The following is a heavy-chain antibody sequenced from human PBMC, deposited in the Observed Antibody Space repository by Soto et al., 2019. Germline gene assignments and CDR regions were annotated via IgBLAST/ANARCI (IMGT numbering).Heavy chain of an antibody. Sequence: GGSLRLSCAASGFTFSNAWMSWVRQAPGGGLEWVCRIKRNIDGGTTDYAAPVKGRFAISRDDSNSILYLEMNSLRSEDTAVYYCTTVDAVVLNWGQGLLVTVSS. CDR3: TTVDAVVLN. D-gene: IGHD6-19*01. V-gene: IGHV3-15*01. CDR2: IKRNIDGGTT. J-gene: IGHJ4*02. CDR1: GFTFSNAW.